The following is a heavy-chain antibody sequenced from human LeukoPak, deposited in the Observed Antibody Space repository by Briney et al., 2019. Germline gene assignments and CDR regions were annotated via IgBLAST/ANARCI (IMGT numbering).Heavy chain of an antibody. CDR2: ISGSGGST. Sequence: GGSLRLSCAASGFTFSSYAMSWVRQAPGKGLEWVSAISGSGGSTYYADSVKGRFTISRDNSKNTLYLQMNSLRAEDTAVYYCAKGEYCSGGSCSPNFDYWGQGTLVTVSS. V-gene: IGHV3-23*01. CDR1: GFTFSSYA. CDR3: AKGEYCSGGSCSPNFDY. J-gene: IGHJ4*02. D-gene: IGHD2-15*01.